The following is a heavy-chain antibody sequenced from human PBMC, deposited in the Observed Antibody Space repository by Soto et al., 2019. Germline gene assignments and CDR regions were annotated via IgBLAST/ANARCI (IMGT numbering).Heavy chain of an antibody. V-gene: IGHV4-39*07. J-gene: IGHJ4*02. D-gene: IGHD4-17*01. CDR2: IYYSGST. CDR3: DRGPLTTGLTYFDY. CDR1: GGSISSYY. Sequence: SETLSLTCTVSGGSISSYYWGWIRRPPGKGLEWIGSIYYSGSTYYNPSLKSRVTISVDTSKNQFSLKLSSVTAADTAVYYCDRGPLTTGLTYFDYWGQGTLVTVSS.